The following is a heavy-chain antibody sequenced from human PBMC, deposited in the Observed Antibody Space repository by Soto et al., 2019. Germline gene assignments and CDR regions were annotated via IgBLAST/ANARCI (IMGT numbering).Heavy chain of an antibody. CDR2: ITTSSSFR. Sequence: PGGSLRLSCAASGFTLSIYSMNWVRQAPGKGLEWVADITTSSSFRFYADSLKGRFTISRDESTSTAYMELSSLRSEDTAVYYCARGKRDGYNYGYFDYWGQGTLVTVSS. CDR1: GFTLSIYS. V-gene: IGHV3-21*04. J-gene: IGHJ4*02. CDR3: ARGKRDGYNYGYFDY. D-gene: IGHD5-12*01.